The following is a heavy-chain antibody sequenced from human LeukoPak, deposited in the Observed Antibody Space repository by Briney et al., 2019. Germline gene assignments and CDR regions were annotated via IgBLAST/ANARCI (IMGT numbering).Heavy chain of an antibody. V-gene: IGHV3-7*01. J-gene: IGHJ6*03. CDR1: GFTFSSYG. D-gene: IGHD4-17*01. CDR3: ARWTTVTTIFYYYYYMDV. Sequence: GGSLRLSCAASGFTFSSYGMHWVRQAPGKGLEWVANIKQDGSEKYYVDSVKGRFTISRDNAKNSLYLQMNSLRAEDTAVYYCARWTTVTTIFYYYYYMDVWGKGTTVTVSS. CDR2: IKQDGSEK.